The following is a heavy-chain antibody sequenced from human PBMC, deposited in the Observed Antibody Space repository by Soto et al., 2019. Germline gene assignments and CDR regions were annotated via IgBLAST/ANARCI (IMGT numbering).Heavy chain of an antibody. V-gene: IGHV4-34*01. CDR2: INHSGST. CDR1: GGSFSGYY. CDR3: AREVAAAQRDG. Sequence: PSETLSLTCAVYGGSFSGYYWSWIRQPPGKGLEWIGEINHSGSTNYNPSLKSRVTISVDTSKNQFSLKLSSVTAADTAVYYCAREVAAAQRDGCRQGTTVTVAS. D-gene: IGHD6-13*01. J-gene: IGHJ6*02.